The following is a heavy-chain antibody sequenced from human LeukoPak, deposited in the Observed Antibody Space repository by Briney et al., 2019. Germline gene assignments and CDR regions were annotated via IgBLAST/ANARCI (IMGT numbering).Heavy chain of an antibody. CDR2: ISYDGSNK. CDR1: GFTFSSYG. CDR3: AKDGSGSPPYYFDY. V-gene: IGHV3-30*18. J-gene: IGHJ4*02. D-gene: IGHD1-26*01. Sequence: GGSLRLSWVASGFTFSSYGMHWVRQAPGKGLEWVAVISYDGSNKYYADSVKGRFTTSRDNSKNTLYLQMNSLRAEDTAVYYCAKDGSGSPPYYFDYWGQGTLVTVSS.